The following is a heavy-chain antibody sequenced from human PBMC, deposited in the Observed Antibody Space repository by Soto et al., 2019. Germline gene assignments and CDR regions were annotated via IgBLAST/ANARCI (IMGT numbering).Heavy chain of an antibody. CDR2: ISYDGSNK. CDR1: GFTFSSYG. J-gene: IGHJ3*02. CDR3: AKDGHYSGSPRGAFDI. D-gene: IGHD1-26*01. V-gene: IGHV3-30*18. Sequence: PGGSLRLSCAASGFTFSSYGMHWVRQAPGKGLEWVAVISYDGSNKYYADSVKGRFTISRDNSKNTLYLQMNSLRAEDTAVYYCAKDGHYSGSPRGAFDIWGQGTMVTVSS.